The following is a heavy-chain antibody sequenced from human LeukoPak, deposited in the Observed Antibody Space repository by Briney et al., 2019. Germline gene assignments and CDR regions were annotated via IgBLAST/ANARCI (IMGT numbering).Heavy chain of an antibody. V-gene: IGHV4-30-4*08. CDR3: ARRSYCSGGSCYLPYYYYMDV. Sequence: SETLSLTCTVSGGSISSGDYYWGWIRQPPGKGLEWIGYIYYSGSTYYNPSLKSRVTISVDTSKKQFSLKLSSVTAADTAVYYCARRSYCSGGSCYLPYYYYMDVWGKGTTVTVSS. J-gene: IGHJ6*03. D-gene: IGHD2-15*01. CDR2: IYYSGST. CDR1: GGSISSGDYY.